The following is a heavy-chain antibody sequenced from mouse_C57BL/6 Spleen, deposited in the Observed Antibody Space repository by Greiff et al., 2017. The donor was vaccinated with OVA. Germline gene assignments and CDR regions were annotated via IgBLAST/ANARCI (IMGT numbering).Heavy chain of an antibody. J-gene: IGHJ2*01. V-gene: IGHV5-17*01. CDR1: GFTFSDYG. CDR2: ISSGSSTI. Sequence: VQGVESGGGLVKPGGSLKLSCAASGFTFSDYGMHWVRQAPEKGLEWVAYISSGSSTIYYADTVKGRFPISRDNAKNTLFLQMTSLWSEDTAMYYCARANYYGSSPFGYWGQGTTRTVAS. CDR3: ARANYYGSSPFGY. D-gene: IGHD1-1*01.